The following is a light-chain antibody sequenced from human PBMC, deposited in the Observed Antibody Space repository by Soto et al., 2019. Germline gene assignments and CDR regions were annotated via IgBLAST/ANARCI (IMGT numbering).Light chain of an antibody. CDR1: SSDVGGYNF. J-gene: IGLJ1*01. V-gene: IGLV2-14*01. CDR2: EVS. Sequence: QSVLTQPASVSGSPGQSITISCTGTSSDVGGYNFVPWYQQHPGKAPKFMIYEVSNRPSGVSNRFSGSKSGNTASLTISGLQAEDEPDYYCSSYTSTSTIYVFGAATKVT. CDR3: SSYTSTSTIYV.